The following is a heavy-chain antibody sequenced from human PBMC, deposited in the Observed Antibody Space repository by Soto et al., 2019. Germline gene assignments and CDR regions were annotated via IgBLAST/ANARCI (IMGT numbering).Heavy chain of an antibody. CDR3: ARAELAYCGGDCSGAFNI. CDR2: ITSSSSYI. D-gene: IGHD2-21*02. V-gene: IGHV3-21*01. Sequence: GGSLRLSCAASGFTLSSYSMNWVRRAPGKGLEWVSSITSSSSYIYYADSVKGRFTISRDNAKNSLYLQMNSLRAEDTAVYYCARAELAYCGGDCSGAFNIWCQGTMVTVSS. CDR1: GFTLSSYS. J-gene: IGHJ3*02.